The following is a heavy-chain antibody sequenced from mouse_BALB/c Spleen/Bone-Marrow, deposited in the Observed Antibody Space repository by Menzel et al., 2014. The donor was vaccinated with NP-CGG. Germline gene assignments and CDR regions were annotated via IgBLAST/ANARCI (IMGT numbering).Heavy chain of an antibody. D-gene: IGHD4-1*01. Sequence: VKLVESGPGLVAPSQSLSITCTVSGFSLTSYGVHWVRQPPGKGLEWLGVIWAGGSTNYNSALMSRLSISKDNSKSQVFLKMNSLHTDDTAMYYCARTGFDYWGQGTTLTVSS. V-gene: IGHV2-9*02. CDR2: IWAGGST. J-gene: IGHJ2*01. CDR3: ARTGFDY. CDR1: GFSLTSYG.